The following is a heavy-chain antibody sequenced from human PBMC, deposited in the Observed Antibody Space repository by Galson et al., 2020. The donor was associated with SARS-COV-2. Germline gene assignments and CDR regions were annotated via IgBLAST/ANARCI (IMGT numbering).Heavy chain of an antibody. CDR3: AKSGVGATVWYFDY. D-gene: IGHD1-26*01. V-gene: IGHV3-23*01. CDR1: GFTFSSYA. J-gene: IGHJ4*02. CDR2: INGGGGNT. Sequence: GGSLRLSCAASGFTFSSYAMSWVRQAPGKGLEWVSGINGGGGNTYYAASVRGRFTISRDNSKNTLYLQMNGLRVEDTAVYYCAKSGVGATVWYFDYWGQGTLVTVSS.